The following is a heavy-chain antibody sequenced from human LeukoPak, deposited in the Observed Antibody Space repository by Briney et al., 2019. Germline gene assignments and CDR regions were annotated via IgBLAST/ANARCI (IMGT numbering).Heavy chain of an antibody. CDR3: AKDISRRYGSGSYLQYFQH. CDR2: ISWNSGSI. CDR1: GFTFDDYA. J-gene: IGHJ1*01. Sequence: GGSLRLACAACGFTFDDYAMHWVRQAPGKGLEWVSGISWNSGSIGYADSVKGRFTISRDNAKNSLYLQMNSLRAEDMALYYCAKDISRRYGSGSYLQYFQHWGQGTLVTVSS. D-gene: IGHD3-10*01. V-gene: IGHV3-9*03.